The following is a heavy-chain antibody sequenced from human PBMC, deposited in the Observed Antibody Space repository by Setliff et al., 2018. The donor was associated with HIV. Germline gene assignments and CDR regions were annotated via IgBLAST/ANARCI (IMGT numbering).Heavy chain of an antibody. CDR3: VRDNAFYYGSGGHYFYAMDV. Sequence: SETLSLTCTVSGYPISSGYYWGWIRQPPGKGLEWIGSIYHSGTTYYNPSLKSRVTISVDTSKNQFSLKLSSATAADTAVYYCVRDNAFYYGSGGHYFYAMDVWGQGTTVTVSS. D-gene: IGHD3-10*01. J-gene: IGHJ6*02. V-gene: IGHV4-38-2*02. CDR1: GYPISSGYY. CDR2: IYHSGTT.